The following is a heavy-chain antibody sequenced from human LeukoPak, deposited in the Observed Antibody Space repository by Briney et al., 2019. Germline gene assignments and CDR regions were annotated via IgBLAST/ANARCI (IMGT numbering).Heavy chain of an antibody. V-gene: IGHV3-7*01. D-gene: IGHD6-19*01. CDR2: IKQDGSEK. Sequence: PGGSLRLSCAASGFTFSSYWMTWVRQAPGKGLEWVANIKQDGSEKYYVDSVKGRFTISRDNAKNSLYLQMNSLRVEDTAVYYCARDKIAVAGTGAFDIWGQGTMVTVSS. CDR3: ARDKIAVAGTGAFDI. CDR1: GFTFSSYW. J-gene: IGHJ3*02.